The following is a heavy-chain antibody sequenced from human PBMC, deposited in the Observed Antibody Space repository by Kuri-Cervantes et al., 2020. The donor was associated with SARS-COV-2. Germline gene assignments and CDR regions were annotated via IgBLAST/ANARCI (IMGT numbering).Heavy chain of an antibody. J-gene: IGHJ6*02. Sequence: SVKVSCKASGGTFRNYGFSWVRQAPGQRLEWMGGIIPILGPANYAPRFQGRATITADQSTNIAYVELNSLTSEDTAVYYCARGGMATPYYAMDVWGQGTTVTVSS. D-gene: IGHD6-13*01. CDR2: IIPILGPA. CDR1: GGTFRNYG. CDR3: ARGGMATPYYAMDV. V-gene: IGHV1-69*10.